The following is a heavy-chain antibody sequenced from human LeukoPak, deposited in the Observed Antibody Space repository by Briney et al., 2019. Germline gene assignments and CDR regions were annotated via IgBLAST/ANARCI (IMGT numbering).Heavy chain of an antibody. J-gene: IGHJ4*02. D-gene: IGHD3-16*01. Sequence: SETLSLTCTVSGGSISSYHWSWVRQPAGKGLEWIGRIYNSGSTNYNPSLKSRVAMSVDTSKSQFSLKLSSATAADTAVYYCVRDEAVPGTFGQNWGQGTLVTVSS. CDR2: IYNSGST. CDR3: VRDEAVPGTFGQN. V-gene: IGHV4-4*07. CDR1: GGSISSYH.